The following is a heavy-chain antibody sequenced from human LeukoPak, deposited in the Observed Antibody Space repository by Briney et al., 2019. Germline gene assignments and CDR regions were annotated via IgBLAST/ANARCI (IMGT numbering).Heavy chain of an antibody. CDR1: GFSFSSFG. CDR3: ARPEDLVGVTTSAFDY. Sequence: GGSLRLSCVASGFSFSSFGMHWVRQAPGKGLEWVAFIRYDGSNKYYADSVKGRLTISRDNSKNTLYLQMSSLRPEDTAVYYCARPEDLVGVTTSAFDYWGQGTLVTVSS. D-gene: IGHD1-26*01. V-gene: IGHV3-30*02. J-gene: IGHJ4*02. CDR2: IRYDGSNK.